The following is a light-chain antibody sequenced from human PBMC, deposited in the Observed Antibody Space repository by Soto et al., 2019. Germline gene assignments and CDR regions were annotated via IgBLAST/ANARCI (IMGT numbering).Light chain of an antibody. CDR1: SSNIGGGYD. CDR3: QSYDSSLSGWV. J-gene: IGLJ3*02. V-gene: IGLV1-40*01. CDR2: GNI. Sequence: QLVLTQPPSVSGAPGQRVTISCTGSSSNIGGGYDVHWYQQLPGTAPKLLVYGNINRPSRVPDRFSGSKSDTSASLAITWLQAEDEADYYCQSYDSSLSGWVFGGGTKLTVL.